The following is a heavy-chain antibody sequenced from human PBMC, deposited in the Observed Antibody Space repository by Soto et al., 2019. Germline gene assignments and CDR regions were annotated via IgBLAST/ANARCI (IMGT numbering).Heavy chain of an antibody. V-gene: IGHV4-61*01. CDR3: ARGRFPSWIQPSSDFDY. D-gene: IGHD5-18*01. CDR1: GGSVSSGSYY. CDR2: IYYSGST. J-gene: IGHJ4*02. Sequence: PSETLSLTCTVSGGSVSSGSYYWSWIRQPPGKGLEWIGYIYYSGSTNYNPSLKSRVTISVDTSKNQFSLKLSSVTAADTAVYYCARGRFPSWIQPSSDFDYWGQGTLVTVS.